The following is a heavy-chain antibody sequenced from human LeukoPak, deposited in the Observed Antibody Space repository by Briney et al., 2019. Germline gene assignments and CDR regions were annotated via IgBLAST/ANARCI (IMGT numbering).Heavy chain of an antibody. Sequence: TSETLSLTCAVSGYTISSGYYWGWIRQPPRKGLEWIGSIYHSGSNYYNPSLKSRVTISVDTSKNQFSLKLSSVTAADTAVYYRTRHVSSGSPSYYFDYWGQGTLVPVSS. CDR1: GYTISSGYY. CDR3: TRHVSSGSPSYYFDY. V-gene: IGHV4-38-2*01. J-gene: IGHJ4*02. CDR2: IYHSGSN. D-gene: IGHD3-10*01.